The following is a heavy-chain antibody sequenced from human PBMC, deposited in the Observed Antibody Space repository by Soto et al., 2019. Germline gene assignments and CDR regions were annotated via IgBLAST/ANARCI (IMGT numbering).Heavy chain of an antibody. CDR3: AREINYSRYPRVIDF. J-gene: IGHJ4*02. D-gene: IGHD1-7*01. CDR2: ISSNDGTT. Sequence: QVQLAESGGGLVKPGGSLRLSCAASGFTFDNYYMSWIRQAPGKGLEWISYISSNDGTTYYADSLKGRFTISRDNAKNSLYLQMNSLRAEDTAVYHCAREINYSRYPRVIDFWGQGTLVTVSS. V-gene: IGHV3-11*01. CDR1: GFTFDNYY.